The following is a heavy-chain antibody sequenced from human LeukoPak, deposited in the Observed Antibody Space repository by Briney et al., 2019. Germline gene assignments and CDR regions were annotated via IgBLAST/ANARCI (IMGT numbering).Heavy chain of an antibody. J-gene: IGHJ6*02. Sequence: PSETLSLTCTVSGGSISSSSYYWGWIRQPPGKGLEWIGSIYYSGSTYYNPSLKSRVTISVDTSKNQFSLKLSSVTAADTAVYYCARDRDCSGGSCYKGRYYYYYYGMDVWGQGTTVTVSS. CDR3: ARDRDCSGGSCYKGRYYYYYYGMDV. V-gene: IGHV4-39*07. CDR2: IYYSGST. CDR1: GGSISSSSYY. D-gene: IGHD2-15*01.